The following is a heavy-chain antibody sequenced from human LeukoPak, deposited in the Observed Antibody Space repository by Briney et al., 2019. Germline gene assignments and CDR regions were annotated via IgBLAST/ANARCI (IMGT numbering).Heavy chain of an antibody. CDR3: ARDRGITTRPRGYFDY. CDR2: ISSGSSTI. Sequence: PGGSLRLSCAASGFTFSTYSVTWVRQAPGKGLEWVSYISSGSSTIYYADSVKGRFTISRDNAKNSLYLQMNSLRDEDTAVYYCARDRGITTRPRGYFDYWGRGTLVTVSS. J-gene: IGHJ4*02. D-gene: IGHD1-1*01. CDR1: GFTFSTYS. V-gene: IGHV3-48*02.